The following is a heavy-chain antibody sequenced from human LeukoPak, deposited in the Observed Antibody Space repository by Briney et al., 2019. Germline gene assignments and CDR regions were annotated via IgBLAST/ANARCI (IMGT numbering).Heavy chain of an antibody. CDR3: AGTYPHDYGDYVEYFQY. Sequence: GGSLRLSCAASGFTFSNYEMNWVRQAPGKGLEWVSYISSSGNIVYYADSVKGRFTISRDNAKNSMYLVICSLRAEDTAVYYCAGTYPHDYGDYVEYFQYWGQGTLVTVSS. CDR2: ISSSGNIV. J-gene: IGHJ1*01. CDR1: GFTFSNYE. V-gene: IGHV3-48*03. D-gene: IGHD4-17*01.